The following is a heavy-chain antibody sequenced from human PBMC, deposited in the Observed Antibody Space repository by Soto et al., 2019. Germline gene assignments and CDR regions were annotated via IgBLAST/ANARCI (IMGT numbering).Heavy chain of an antibody. V-gene: IGHV1-2*04. Sequence: QVQLVQSGAEVRKPGASVKVSCKASGYTFTGYYMHWVRQAPGQGLGWMGWINPNSGGTNYAQKFQGWVTMTRDTSISTAYMELSRLRSDDTAVYYCARDLWFGELPSYYFDYWGQGTLVTVSS. J-gene: IGHJ4*02. CDR1: GYTFTGYY. CDR3: ARDLWFGELPSYYFDY. D-gene: IGHD3-10*01. CDR2: INPNSGGT.